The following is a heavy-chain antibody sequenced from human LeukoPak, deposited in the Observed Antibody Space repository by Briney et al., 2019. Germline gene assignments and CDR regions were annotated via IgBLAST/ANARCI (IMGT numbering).Heavy chain of an antibody. V-gene: IGHV3-48*02. CDR1: GFTFSSYS. CDR3: ARDTGREYTPSCFDY. Sequence: PGGSLRLSCAASGFTFSSYSMNWVRPAPGKGLEWVSYISSSSSTIYYADSVKGRFTISRDNAKNSLYLQMNSLRDEDTAVYYCARDTGREYTPSCFDYWGQGTLVTVSS. J-gene: IGHJ4*02. CDR2: ISSSSSTI. D-gene: IGHD1-14*01.